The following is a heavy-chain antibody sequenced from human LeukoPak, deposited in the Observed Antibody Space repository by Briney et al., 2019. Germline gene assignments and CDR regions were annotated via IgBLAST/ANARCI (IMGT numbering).Heavy chain of an antibody. Sequence: GGSLRLSCAASGFTFSSSAMNWVRQAPGKGLEWVSTIGGNGRSPYYADSVKGRFTISRDNSNYTVYLQMSSLRADDTAVYYCAKAFTFYYYMDVWGKGTTVTVSS. CDR2: IGGNGRSP. V-gene: IGHV3-23*01. CDR1: GFTFSSSA. CDR3: AKAFTFYYYMDV. J-gene: IGHJ6*03. D-gene: IGHD4-23*01.